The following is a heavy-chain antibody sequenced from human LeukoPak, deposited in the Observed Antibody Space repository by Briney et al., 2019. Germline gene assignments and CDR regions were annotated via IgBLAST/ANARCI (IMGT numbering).Heavy chain of an antibody. CDR3: ARDRGSSAYYLDALDI. Sequence: SQTLSLTCTVSDGPISSGGYHWAWIRQHPGKGLEWIGDVYYSGSTSYNPYLKSRVSISVDTSKTHLSLILNSVIAADTAVYYCARDRGSSAYYLDALDIWGQGTMVTVSS. CDR2: VYYSGST. J-gene: IGHJ3*02. CDR1: DGPISSGGYH. V-gene: IGHV4-31*03. D-gene: IGHD6-19*01.